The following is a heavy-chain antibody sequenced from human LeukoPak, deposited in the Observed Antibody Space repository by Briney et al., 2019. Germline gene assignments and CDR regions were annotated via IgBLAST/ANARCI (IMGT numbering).Heavy chain of an antibody. CDR2: IRYDGSNK. D-gene: IGHD6-13*01. CDR3: AKVQGGIAAAGTQEYFQH. CDR1: GFTFSSYG. J-gene: IGHJ1*01. V-gene: IGHV3-30*02. Sequence: GGSLRLSCAASGFTFSSYGMHWVRQAPGKGLEWVAFIRYDGSNKYYADSVKGRFTISRDNSKNTLYLQMNSLRAEDTAVYYSAKVQGGIAAAGTQEYFQHWGQGTLVTVSS.